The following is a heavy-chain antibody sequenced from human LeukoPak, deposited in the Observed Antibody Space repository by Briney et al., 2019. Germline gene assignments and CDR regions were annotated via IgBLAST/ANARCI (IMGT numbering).Heavy chain of an antibody. CDR2: FDPGNDER. CDR3: ATEVTSIVPDY. J-gene: IGHJ4*02. Sequence: ASVKVSCKVSGHTLSELPMYWVRQAPGEGLEWMGGFDPGNDERIYAQKFRGRVTMTEDASTDTAYMELLSLSSDDTAVYYCATEVTSIVPDYWGQGTLVTVSS. CDR1: GHTLSELP. D-gene: IGHD2-21*02. V-gene: IGHV1-24*01.